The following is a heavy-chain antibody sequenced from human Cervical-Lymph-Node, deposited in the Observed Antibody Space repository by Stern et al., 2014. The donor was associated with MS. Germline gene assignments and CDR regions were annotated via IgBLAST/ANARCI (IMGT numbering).Heavy chain of an antibody. J-gene: IGHJ4*02. CDR1: GGSI. V-gene: IGHV4-59*06. CDR3: ARSQNGRLLHYYFDS. D-gene: IGHD2-15*01. Sequence: VQLQESGPRLVKPSKTLSLTCTASGGSISSRDYTGSTYYNPSLKMRFTISIDTSKNQFSLKLSSVTATDTAIYYCARSQNGRLLHYYFDSWGQGTLVTVSS. CDR2: YTGST.